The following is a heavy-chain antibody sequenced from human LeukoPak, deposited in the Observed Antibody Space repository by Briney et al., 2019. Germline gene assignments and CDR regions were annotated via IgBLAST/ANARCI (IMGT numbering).Heavy chain of an antibody. CDR3: ARVQGHPPNGLDI. Sequence: GGSLRLSCAASGFNFASNWMHWVRHTPGKGLVWVSRINSDGSSTSYADSVKGRFTISRDNAKNTLYLQMNSLRAEDTAVYYCARVQGHPPNGLDIWGQGTMVTVSS. V-gene: IGHV3-74*01. CDR1: GFNFASNW. CDR2: INSDGSST. D-gene: IGHD2-8*01. J-gene: IGHJ3*02.